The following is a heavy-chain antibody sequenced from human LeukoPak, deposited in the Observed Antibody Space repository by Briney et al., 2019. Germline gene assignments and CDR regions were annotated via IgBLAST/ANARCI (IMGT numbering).Heavy chain of an antibody. CDR2: INGDGTGT. Sequence: GGSLRLSCAASGISFSDYWMHWVRQPPGKGLMWVSRINGDGTGTTYADSVKGRFTISRDNAKNTVYLQMNSLRAEDTAVYYCAKRGYYYDSGTYYYFDYWGQGTLVTVSS. J-gene: IGHJ4*02. D-gene: IGHD3-22*01. CDR3: AKRGYYYDSGTYYYFDY. CDR1: GISFSDYW. V-gene: IGHV3-74*01.